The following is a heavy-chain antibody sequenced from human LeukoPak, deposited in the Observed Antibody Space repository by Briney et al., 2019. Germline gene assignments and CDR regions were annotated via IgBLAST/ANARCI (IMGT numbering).Heavy chain of an antibody. J-gene: IGHJ4*02. V-gene: IGHV3-21*04. Sequence: GGSLRLSCAASGFTFSTYIMDWVRQAPGKGLEWVSSIGGSSSYIFYADSVKGRFTISRDNAKNSLYLQMNSLRAEDTAIYYCAKDKPVYYGSGSYYNVWGQGTLVTVSS. CDR3: AKDKPVYYGSGSYYNV. CDR2: IGGSSSYI. CDR1: GFTFSTYI. D-gene: IGHD3-10*01.